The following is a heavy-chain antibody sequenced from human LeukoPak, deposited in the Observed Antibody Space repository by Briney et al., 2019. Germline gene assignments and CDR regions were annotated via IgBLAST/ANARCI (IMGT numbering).Heavy chain of an antibody. Sequence: GGSLRLSCAASGFTFSSFAMHWVRQAPGKGLEWVAVISYDGSIKHYADSVKGRFTISRDNAKNSLYLQMNSLRAEDTSVYYCARDTNGDGWFDPWGQGTLVTVSS. V-gene: IGHV3-30-3*01. J-gene: IGHJ5*02. CDR1: GFTFSSFA. CDR2: ISYDGSIK. D-gene: IGHD4-17*01. CDR3: ARDTNGDGWFDP.